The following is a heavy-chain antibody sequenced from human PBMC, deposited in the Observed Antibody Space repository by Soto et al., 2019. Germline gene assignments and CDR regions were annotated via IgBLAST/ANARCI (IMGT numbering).Heavy chain of an antibody. CDR1: GYTFTSYG. V-gene: IGHV1-18*04. CDR3: ARDEGGLRLGDPVDDY. D-gene: IGHD3-16*01. Sequence: ASVKVSCKASGYTFTSYGISWVRQAPGQGLEWMGWISAYNGNTNYAQKLQGRVTMTTDTSTSTAYMELRSLRSDDTAVYYCARDEGGLRLGDPVDDYWGQGTMVTVYS. CDR2: ISAYNGNT. J-gene: IGHJ4*02.